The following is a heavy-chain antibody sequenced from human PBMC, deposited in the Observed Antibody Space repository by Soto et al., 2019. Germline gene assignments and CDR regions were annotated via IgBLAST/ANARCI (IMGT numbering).Heavy chain of an antibody. V-gene: IGHV3-23*01. Sequence: GGSLRLSCAASGFIFGSYAMGWVRQAPGKGLEWVSDISASGDFTFYADSVKGRFTISRDNSKNTLYLQMNSLRADDTAVDFCAKEDGYCSSSSCPFGLDVWGQGTTVTVSS. CDR1: GFIFGSYA. J-gene: IGHJ6*02. CDR3: AKEDGYCSSSSCPFGLDV. CDR2: ISASGDFT. D-gene: IGHD2-2*03.